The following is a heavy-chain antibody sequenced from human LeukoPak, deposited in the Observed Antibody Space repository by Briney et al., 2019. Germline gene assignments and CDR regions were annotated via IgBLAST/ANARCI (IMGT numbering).Heavy chain of an antibody. CDR1: GYTFSTYG. Sequence: ASVKVSCKASGYTFSTYGISWVRQAPGQGLEWMGWISPYNDNTEYAQKFQGRVTMTTDTSTNTAYMELRSLRSDDTAVYYCARDPPHSSGPNSPCFEYWGQGTLVTVSP. CDR2: ISPYNDNT. D-gene: IGHD6-19*01. V-gene: IGHV1-18*01. J-gene: IGHJ4*02. CDR3: ARDPPHSSGPNSPCFEY.